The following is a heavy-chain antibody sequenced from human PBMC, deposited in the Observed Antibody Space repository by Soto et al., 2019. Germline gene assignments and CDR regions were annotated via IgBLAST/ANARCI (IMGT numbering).Heavy chain of an antibody. CDR3: ARGPYGSGSPIAPYYFDY. CDR2: IGTAGDT. D-gene: IGHD3-10*01. CDR1: GFTFSSYD. V-gene: IGHV3-13*01. J-gene: IGHJ4*02. Sequence: EVQLVESGGGLVQPGGSLRLSCAASGFTFSSYDMHWVRQATGKGLEWVSAIGTAGDTYYPGSVKGPFTISRENAKNSLYLQMNSRRAGDTAVYYCARGPYGSGSPIAPYYFDYWGQGALVTVSS.